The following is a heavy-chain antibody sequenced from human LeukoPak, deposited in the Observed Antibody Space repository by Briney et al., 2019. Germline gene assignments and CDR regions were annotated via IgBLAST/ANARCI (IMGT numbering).Heavy chain of an antibody. J-gene: IGHJ4*02. CDR2: IKQDGSEK. Sequence: GGSLRLSCTASGFTFSSYWMSWVRQAPGKGLELVANIKQDGSEKYYVDSVKGRFTISRDDAKSIAYLQMNSLKTEDTAVYYCTRDQTPYYWGQGTLVTVSS. V-gene: IGHV3-7*03. CDR3: TRDQTPYY. CDR1: GFTFSSYW.